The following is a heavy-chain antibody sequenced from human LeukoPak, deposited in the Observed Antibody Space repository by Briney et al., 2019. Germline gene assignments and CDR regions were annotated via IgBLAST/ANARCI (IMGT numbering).Heavy chain of an antibody. J-gene: IGHJ5*02. CDR1: GVSITSDTYY. CDR3: ARETSTLKVDP. CDR2: IYYSGST. D-gene: IGHD2-2*01. V-gene: IGHV4-61*01. Sequence: SQTLSLTCAVSGVSITSDTYYWSWIRQPPGKGLEWIGYIYYSGSTNYNPSLKSRVTISVDTSKNQFSLKLSSVTAADTAVYYCARETSTLKVDPWGQGTLVTVSS.